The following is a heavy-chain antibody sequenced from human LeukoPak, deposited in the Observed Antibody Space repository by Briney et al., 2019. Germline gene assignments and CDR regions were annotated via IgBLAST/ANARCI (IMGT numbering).Heavy chain of an antibody. J-gene: IGHJ4*02. CDR2: IYYSGST. CDR3: ARGGGGGLFDY. Sequence: KPSETLSLTCAVSGGSISGGGYSWSWIRQPPRKGLEWIGYIYYSGSTYYNPSLKSRVTISVDTSKNQFSLKLSSVTAADTAVYLWARGGGGGLFDYWGQGTLVTVSS. D-gene: IGHD3-10*01. CDR1: GGSISGGGYS. V-gene: IGHV4-30-4*07.